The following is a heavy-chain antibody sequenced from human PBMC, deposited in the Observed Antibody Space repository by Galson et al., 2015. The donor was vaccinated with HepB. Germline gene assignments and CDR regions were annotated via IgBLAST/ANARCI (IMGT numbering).Heavy chain of an antibody. J-gene: IGHJ4*02. D-gene: IGHD3-3*01. CDR1: GFTFSNAW. CDR2: IKSKTDGGTT. Sequence: SLRLSCAASGFTFSNAWMSWVRQAPGKGLEWVGRIKSKTDGGTTDYAAPVKGRFTISRDDSKNTLYLQMNSLKTEDTAVYYCTTGLPAYYDFWSGYYTLFDYWGQGTLVTVSS. V-gene: IGHV3-15*01. CDR3: TTGLPAYYDFWSGYYTLFDY.